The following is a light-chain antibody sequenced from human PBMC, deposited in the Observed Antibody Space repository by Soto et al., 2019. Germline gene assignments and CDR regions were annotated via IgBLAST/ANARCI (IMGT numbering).Light chain of an antibody. CDR2: WAS. Sequence: DIVMTQSPESLAVSLGERATINCRSSLSLLYSPHNKNYLAWYQQIPGQPPRLIIKWASARESGVPDRFSGSGSGTAITLTTTSLQAEDVAVDFCHHYYSTPQTFGQGTKVEIK. V-gene: IGKV4-1*01. CDR1: LSLLYSPHNKNY. J-gene: IGKJ1*01. CDR3: HHYYSTPQT.